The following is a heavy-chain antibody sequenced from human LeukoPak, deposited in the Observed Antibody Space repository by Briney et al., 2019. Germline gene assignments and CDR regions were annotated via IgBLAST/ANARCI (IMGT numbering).Heavy chain of an antibody. V-gene: IGHV4-38-2*02. CDR2: IYHSGST. D-gene: IGHD2-8*01. CDR1: GYSISSGYY. J-gene: IGHJ4*02. Sequence: SETLSLTCTVSGYSISSGYYWGWIRQPPGKGLEWIGSIYHSGSTYYNPSLKSRVTISVDTSKNQFSLKLSSVTAADTAVYYCARDNNGVTENDYWGQGTLVTVSS. CDR3: ARDNNGVTENDY.